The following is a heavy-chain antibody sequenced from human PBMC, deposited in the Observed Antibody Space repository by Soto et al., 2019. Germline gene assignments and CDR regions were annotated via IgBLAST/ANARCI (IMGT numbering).Heavy chain of an antibody. D-gene: IGHD3-3*01. CDR1: GYTFTSYY. J-gene: IGHJ6*02. CDR3: ARDRAGYDFWSGYSGGYYYYYGMDV. Sequence: ASVKVSCKASGYTFTSYYMHWVRQAPGQGLEWMGIINPSGGSTSYAQKFQGRVTMTRDTSTSTVYMELGSLRSEETAVYYCARDRAGYDFWSGYSGGYYYYYGMDVWGQGTTVTVSS. V-gene: IGHV1-46*01. CDR2: INPSGGST.